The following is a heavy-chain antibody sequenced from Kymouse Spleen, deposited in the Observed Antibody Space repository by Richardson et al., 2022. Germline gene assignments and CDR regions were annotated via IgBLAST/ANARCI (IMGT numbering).Heavy chain of an antibody. CDR1: GFTFSSYG. Sequence: QVQLVESGGGVVQPGRSLRLSCAASGFTFSSYGMHWVRQAPGKGLEWVAVISYDGSNKYYADSVKGRFTISRDNSKNTLYLQMNSLRAEDTAVYYCAKDALWPFDYWGQGTLVTVSS. D-gene: IGHD2-21*02. CDR3: AKDALWPFDY. V-gene: IGHV3-30*18. CDR2: ISYDGSNK. J-gene: IGHJ4*02.